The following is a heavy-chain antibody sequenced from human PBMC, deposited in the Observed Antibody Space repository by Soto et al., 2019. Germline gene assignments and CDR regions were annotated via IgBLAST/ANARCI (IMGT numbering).Heavy chain of an antibody. CDR2: ISGSGGST. D-gene: IGHD3-3*01. CDR3: AKYYDFWSGYHYYFGY. J-gene: IGHJ4*02. Sequence: GSLRLSCAASGFTFSSYAMSWVRQAPGKGLEWVSAISGSGGSTYYADSVKGRFTISRDNSKNTLYLQMNSLRAEDTAVYYCAKYYDFWSGYHYYFGYWGQGTLVTVSS. CDR1: GFTFSSYA. V-gene: IGHV3-23*01.